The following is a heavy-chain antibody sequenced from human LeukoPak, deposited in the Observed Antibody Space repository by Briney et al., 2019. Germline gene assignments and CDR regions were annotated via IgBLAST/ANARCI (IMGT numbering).Heavy chain of an antibody. Sequence: TGGSLRLSCAASGFTFSGYWMSWVRQAPGKGLEWVANIKQDGSEKYYVDSVKGRFTISRDNAKNSLYLQMNSLRVDDTAVYYCARVISSVYYYWGQGTLDTVSS. CDR3: ARVISSVYYY. CDR1: GFTFSGYW. V-gene: IGHV3-7*01. J-gene: IGHJ4*02. D-gene: IGHD3-22*01. CDR2: IKQDGSEK.